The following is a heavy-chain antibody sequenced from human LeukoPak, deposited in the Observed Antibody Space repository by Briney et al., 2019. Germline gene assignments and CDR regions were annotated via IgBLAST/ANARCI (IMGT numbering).Heavy chain of an antibody. CDR2: IYYSGST. D-gene: IGHD2-2*01. V-gene: IGHV4-59*01. J-gene: IGHJ6*03. CDR3: TASRYCSSTSCHPLDYYYYYMDV. Sequence: SETLSLTCTVSGGSISSYYWSWIRQPPGKGLEWIGYIYYSGSTNYNPSLKSRVTISVDTSKNQFSLKLSSVTAADTAVYYCTASRYCSSTSCHPLDYYYYYMDVWGKGTTVTVSS. CDR1: GGSISSYY.